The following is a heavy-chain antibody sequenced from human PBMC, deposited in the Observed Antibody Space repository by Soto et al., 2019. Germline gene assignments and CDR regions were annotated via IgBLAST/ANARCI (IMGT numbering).Heavy chain of an antibody. V-gene: IGHV3-23*01. CDR3: AKSYGDYPYFYYYYYMDV. Sequence: EVQLLESGGGLVQPGGSLRLSCAASGFTFSSYAMSWVRQAPGKGLECVSAISGSGGSTYYADSVKGRFTISRDNSKNTLYLQMNSLRAEDTAVYYCAKSYGDYPYFYYYYYMDVWGKGTTVTVSS. D-gene: IGHD4-17*01. CDR1: GFTFSSYA. J-gene: IGHJ6*03. CDR2: ISGSGGST.